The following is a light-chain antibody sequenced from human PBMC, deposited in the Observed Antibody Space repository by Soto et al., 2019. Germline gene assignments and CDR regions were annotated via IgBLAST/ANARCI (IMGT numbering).Light chain of an antibody. Sequence: QSVLTQPASVSGSPGQSITISCTGTSSDVGGYNYVSWYQQHPGKVPKLMIYEVTKRPSGVPDRFSGSKSGNTASLTISGLQADDESDYYCCSFAGSYTYVFGTGTKVTVL. CDR1: SSDVGGYNY. J-gene: IGLJ1*01. V-gene: IGLV2-11*01. CDR2: EVT. CDR3: CSFAGSYTYV.